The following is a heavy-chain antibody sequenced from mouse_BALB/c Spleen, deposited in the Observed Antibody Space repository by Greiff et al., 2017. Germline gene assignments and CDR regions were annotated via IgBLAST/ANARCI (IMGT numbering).Heavy chain of an antibody. J-gene: IGHJ3*01. V-gene: IGHV5-9-3*01. CDR1: GFTFSSYA. D-gene: IGHD2-10*02. CDR2: ISSGGSYT. Sequence: EVHLVESGGGLVKPGGSLKLSCAASGFTFSSYAMSWVRQTPEKRLEWVATISSGGSYTYYPDSVKGRFTISRDNAKNTLYLQMSSLRSEDTAMYYCAREGYGNYVWFAYWGQGTLVTVSA. CDR3: AREGYGNYVWFAY.